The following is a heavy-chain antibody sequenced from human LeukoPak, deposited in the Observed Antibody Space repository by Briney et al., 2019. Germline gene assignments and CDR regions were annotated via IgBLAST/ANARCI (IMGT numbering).Heavy chain of an antibody. J-gene: IGHJ4*02. CDR1: GFTFSSYA. D-gene: IGHD5-24*01. Sequence: GGSLRLSCAASGFTFSSYAMSWVRQAPGKGLEWVSAISGSGGSTYYADSVKGRFTISRDNSKNTLYLQMNSLRAEDTAVYYCARDFSMATQYFDYWGQGTLVTVSS. CDR2: ISGSGGST. V-gene: IGHV3-23*01. CDR3: ARDFSMATQYFDY.